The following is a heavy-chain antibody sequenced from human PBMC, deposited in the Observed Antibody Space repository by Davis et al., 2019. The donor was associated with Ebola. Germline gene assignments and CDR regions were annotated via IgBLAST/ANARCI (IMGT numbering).Heavy chain of an antibody. CDR2: INSDGSST. V-gene: IGHV3-74*01. D-gene: IGHD6-13*01. CDR3: ARTFWSSPSSTAYYFDY. CDR1: GFTFSSYW. Sequence: HTGGSLRLSCAASGFTFSSYWMHWVRQAPGKGLVWVSRINSDGSSTSYADSVKGRFTISRDNAKNTLYLQMNSLRAEDTAVYYRARTFWSSPSSTAYYFDYWGQGTLVTVSS. J-gene: IGHJ4*02.